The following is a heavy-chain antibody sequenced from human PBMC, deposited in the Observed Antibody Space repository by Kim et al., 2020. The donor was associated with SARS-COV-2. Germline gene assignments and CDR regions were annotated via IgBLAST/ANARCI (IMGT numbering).Heavy chain of an antibody. CDR2: IWYDGSNK. J-gene: IGHJ4*02. V-gene: IGHV3-33*01. D-gene: IGHD6-13*01. CDR1: GFTFSSYG. Sequence: GGSLRLSCAASGFTFSSYGMHWVRQAPGKGLEWVAVIWYDGSNKYYADSVKGRFTISRDNSKNTLYLQMNSLRAEDTAVYYRARDIAAAGTYFDYWGQGTLVTVSS. CDR3: ARDIAAAGTYFDY.